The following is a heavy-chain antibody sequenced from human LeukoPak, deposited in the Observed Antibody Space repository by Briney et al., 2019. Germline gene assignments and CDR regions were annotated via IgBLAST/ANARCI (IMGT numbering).Heavy chain of an antibody. V-gene: IGHV4-38-2*01. CDR3: ARREDFWGGTPWFDP. CDR1: GYSISSGYY. CDR2: IYHSGST. J-gene: IGHJ5*02. Sequence: SETLSLTCAVSGYSISSGYYWGWIRQPPGKGLEGIGSIYHSGSTYHNPSLKSRVTISVDTSKNQFSLKLSSLTARVTAVYYCARREDFWGGTPWFDPWGRGTLVTVSS. D-gene: IGHD3-3*01.